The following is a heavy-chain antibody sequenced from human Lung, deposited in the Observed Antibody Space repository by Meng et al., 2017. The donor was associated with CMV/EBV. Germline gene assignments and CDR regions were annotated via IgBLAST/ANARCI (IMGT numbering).Heavy chain of an antibody. CDR3: TRGGVGYNINFFEY. Sequence: SGEFFGKFANSWVRQAHGQGHEWMGAVIPRVGITNYAQKFRGRVTITADSSKSTAYMEMSSLKSDDTAIYYCTRGGVGYNINFFEYWGQGTLVTVSS. D-gene: IGHD5-24*01. CDR1: GEFFGKFA. V-gene: IGHV1-69*10. J-gene: IGHJ4*02. CDR2: VIPRVGIT.